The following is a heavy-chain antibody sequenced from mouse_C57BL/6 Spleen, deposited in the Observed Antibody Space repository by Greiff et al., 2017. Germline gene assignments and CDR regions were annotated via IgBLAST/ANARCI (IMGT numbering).Heavy chain of an antibody. J-gene: IGHJ2*01. CDR2: IDPSDSET. V-gene: IGHV1-52*01. Sequence: QVQLKQPGAELVRPGSSVKLSCKASGYTFTSYWMHWVKQRPIQGLEWIGNIDPSDSETHYNQKFKDKATLTVDKSSSTAYMQLSSLTSEDSAVYYCARSEGYYEFDYWGQGTTLTVSS. CDR1: GYTFTSYW. D-gene: IGHD2-3*01. CDR3: ARSEGYYEFDY.